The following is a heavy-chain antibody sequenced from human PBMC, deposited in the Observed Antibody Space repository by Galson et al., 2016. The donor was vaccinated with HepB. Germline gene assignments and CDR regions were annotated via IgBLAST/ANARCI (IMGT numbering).Heavy chain of an antibody. D-gene: IGHD1-26*01. CDR2: ISWDGSIT. CDR1: GFMFEDYV. Sequence: SLRLSCAGSGFMFEDYVLHWVRQPPGKALEWASLISWDGSITFYADSVKGRFTISRDNSKNSLYLQMDSLRPEDAAFYYCAKASGGDYFFQYWGQGSRVTVSS. J-gene: IGHJ4*02. V-gene: IGHV3-43D*03. CDR3: AKASGGDYFFQY.